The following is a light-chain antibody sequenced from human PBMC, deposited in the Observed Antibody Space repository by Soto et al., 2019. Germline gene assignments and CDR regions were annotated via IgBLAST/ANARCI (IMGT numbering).Light chain of an antibody. Sequence: VLTQSPDTLSLSPGERVTLSCRASQTVSNNFLAWYQQKSGRALRLLIYGASSRAVGNPDGFSGSGSGTDFSLSISRLEPEGFAVYICQRNGDEPPFNFGQGTKLDIK. CDR3: QRNGDEPPFN. J-gene: IGKJ2*01. CDR2: GAS. V-gene: IGKV3-20*01. CDR1: QTVSNNF.